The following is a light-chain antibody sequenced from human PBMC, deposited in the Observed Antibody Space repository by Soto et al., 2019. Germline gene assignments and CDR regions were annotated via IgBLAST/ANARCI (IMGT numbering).Light chain of an antibody. CDR1: QGIGSW. CDR3: QQANSFPQVT. J-gene: IGKJ5*01. V-gene: IGKV1-12*01. Sequence: DIQMTQSPFSVSASVGDRVTITCRASQGIGSWLAWYQQKPGKAPKFLIYAATSLQSGVPSRFSGSGSGTDFTLAISSLQPEDFATYYCQQANSFPQVTFGQGTRLEIK. CDR2: AAT.